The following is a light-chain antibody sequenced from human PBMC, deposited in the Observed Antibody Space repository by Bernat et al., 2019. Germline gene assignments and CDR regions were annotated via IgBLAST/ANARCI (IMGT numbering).Light chain of an antibody. V-gene: IGKV1-9*01. CDR1: RDINSY. Sequence: RDINSYLAWYQQKPGKVPRLLIYGASTLHTGVPSRFSGSGSGTEFTFTISSLQPEDFAVYYCQQRWSYHYTLGQGTKVE. CDR3: QQRWSYHYT. J-gene: IGKJ2*01. CDR2: GAS.